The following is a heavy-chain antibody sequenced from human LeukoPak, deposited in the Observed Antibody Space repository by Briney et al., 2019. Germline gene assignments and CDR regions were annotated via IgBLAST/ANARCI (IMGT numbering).Heavy chain of an antibody. CDR2: INPNSGDT. J-gene: IGHJ6*03. V-gene: IGHV1-2*03. CDR1: GYTFTSNY. D-gene: IGHD3-16*01. Sequence: LGASVTVSCMAFGYTFTSNYMHWVRQAPGQGREWMGWINPNSGDTNYAQKFQGRVTMTRDTSISTAYMELSRCRSDDPAVNYVARAGLCDYVDYWGWGTGTTVTVSS. CDR3: ARAGLCDYVDYWG.